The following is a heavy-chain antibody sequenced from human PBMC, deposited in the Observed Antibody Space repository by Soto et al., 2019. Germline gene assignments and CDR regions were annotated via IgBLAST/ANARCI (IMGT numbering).Heavy chain of an antibody. J-gene: IGHJ5*02. CDR2: IYWDGST. CDR1: GFSLTTGVG. CDR3: ASRRNLAGPRRYNNFGP. D-gene: IGHD3-10*01. V-gene: IGHV2-5*02. Sequence: QITLKESGPPLVKPTQTLTLTCSFSGFSLTTGVGVGWIRQPPGKALECLAHIYWDGSTHYNPSLESRPTITQDTYKSQVVLIMTNLDPLDTATYYCASRRNLAGPRRYNNFGPWGQGALVIVSS.